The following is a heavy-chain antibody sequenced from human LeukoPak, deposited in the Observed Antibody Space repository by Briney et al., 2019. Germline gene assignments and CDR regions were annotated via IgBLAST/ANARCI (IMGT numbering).Heavy chain of an antibody. CDR3: AREVLRGWNDVRDAFDI. Sequence: GASVKVSCKASGYTFTSYAMHWVRQAPGQRLEWMGWINAGNGNTKYSQKFQGRATITTDTSASTAYMELSSLRSEDTAVYYCAREVLRGWNDVRDAFDIWGQGTMVTVSS. CDR1: GYTFTSYA. D-gene: IGHD1-1*01. CDR2: INAGNGNT. V-gene: IGHV1-3*01. J-gene: IGHJ3*02.